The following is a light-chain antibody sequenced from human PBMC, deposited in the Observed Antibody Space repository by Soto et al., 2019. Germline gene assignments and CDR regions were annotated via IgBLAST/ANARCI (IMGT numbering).Light chain of an antibody. CDR1: QSVNGL. Sequence: EIMLKQSPATLSLSPGERATLSCRASQSVNGLLGWYQQKPGQAPRLLISDASKRATGIPARFSGSGFETDFTLTISSLEPEDFATYYCLQHNSYPWTFGQGTKVEIK. V-gene: IGKV3-11*01. J-gene: IGKJ1*01. CDR2: DAS. CDR3: LQHNSYPWT.